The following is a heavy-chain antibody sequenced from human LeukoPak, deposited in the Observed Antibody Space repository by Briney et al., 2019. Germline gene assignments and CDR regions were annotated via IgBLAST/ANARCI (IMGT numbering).Heavy chain of an antibody. CDR3: ARDAGTSTPLDY. J-gene: IGHJ4*02. CDR2: ITSDGGSA. V-gene: IGHV3-74*01. CDR1: GVTLSSYW. D-gene: IGHD2-2*01. Sequence: RGCLRLSCAASGVTLSSYWMHWVRQAPGEGRGWGSRITSDGGSATYADSVKGRFTTSRDNAKNTLYLQMTSLRADDTAVYYCARDAGTSTPLDYWGQGALVTVSS.